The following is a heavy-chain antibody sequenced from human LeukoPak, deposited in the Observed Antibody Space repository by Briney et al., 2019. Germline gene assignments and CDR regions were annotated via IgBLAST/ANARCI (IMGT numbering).Heavy chain of an antibody. CDR3: ARVSYDSSGRPSFDY. J-gene: IGHJ4*02. CDR2: ISGSGGST. D-gene: IGHD3-22*01. Sequence: GGSLRLSCAASGFTFSSYGMSWVRQAPGKGLECVSVISGSGGSTYYADSVKGRFTISRDNAKNSLYLQMNSLRAEDTALYYCARVSYDSSGRPSFDYWGQGTLVTVSS. CDR1: GFTFSSYG. V-gene: IGHV3-23*01.